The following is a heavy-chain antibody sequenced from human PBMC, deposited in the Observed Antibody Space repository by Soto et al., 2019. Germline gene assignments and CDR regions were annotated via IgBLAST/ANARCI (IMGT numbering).Heavy chain of an antibody. CDR2: IYYSGNT. D-gene: IGHD3-22*01. Sequence: QVQLQESGPGLVKPSQTLSLTCTVSGASISSGDYYWTWIRQPPGKGLEWIGSIYYSGNTYYNPSLKSRVTISVDPSNTQFSLKLSSVTAADTAVYYCARASYDSSTYYLDYWGQGTLVTVSS. CDR1: GASISSGDYY. J-gene: IGHJ4*02. CDR3: ARASYDSSTYYLDY. V-gene: IGHV4-30-4*01.